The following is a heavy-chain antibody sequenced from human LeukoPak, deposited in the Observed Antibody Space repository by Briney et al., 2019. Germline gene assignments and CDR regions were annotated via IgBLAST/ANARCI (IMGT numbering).Heavy chain of an antibody. CDR3: ASSGWYENNWFDP. CDR1: GGSISSYY. V-gene: IGHV4-4*09. J-gene: IGHJ5*02. D-gene: IGHD6-19*01. Sequence: SETLSLTCTVSGGSISSYYWSWIRQPPGKGLEWIGYIYTSGSTNYNPSLKSRVTISVDTSKNQFSLKLSSVTAADTAVYYCASSGWYENNWFDPWGQGTLVTVSS. CDR2: IYTSGST.